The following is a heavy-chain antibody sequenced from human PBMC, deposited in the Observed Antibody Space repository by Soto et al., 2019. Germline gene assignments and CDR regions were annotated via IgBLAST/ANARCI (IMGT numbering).Heavy chain of an antibody. Sequence: SVKVSCKASGGPYNSFAISWVRQAPGQGLEWIGGIIPVFGTATYAQKFKGRVTITAEESTSTAYMELSSLTSEDTAVYYCARFLGGAGSYYDGQNSHYYNGIDVWRQGTTLTVSS. D-gene: IGHD3-10*01. CDR1: GGPYNSFA. CDR3: ARFLGGAGSYYDGQNSHYYNGIDV. J-gene: IGHJ6*02. V-gene: IGHV1-69*13. CDR2: IIPVFGTA.